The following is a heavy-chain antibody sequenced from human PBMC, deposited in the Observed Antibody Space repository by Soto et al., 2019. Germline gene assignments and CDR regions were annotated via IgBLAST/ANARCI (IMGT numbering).Heavy chain of an antibody. CDR2: TYYRSKWIH. CDR3: AGVVWFRGMDV. Sequence: SQTLSLTCDISGDSVSSSSAAWNWIRQSPSRGLEWLGRTYYRSKWIHEYTVSMESRITISPDTSKNQISLHIYSVTAEDTAVYYCAGVVWFRGMDVWGQGTPVTVSS. V-gene: IGHV6-1*01. CDR1: GDSVSSSSAA. J-gene: IGHJ6*02. D-gene: IGHD3-16*01.